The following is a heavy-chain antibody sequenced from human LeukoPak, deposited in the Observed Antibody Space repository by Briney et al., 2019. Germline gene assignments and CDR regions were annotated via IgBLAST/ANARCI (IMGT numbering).Heavy chain of an antibody. CDR1: GGSISGYY. V-gene: IGHV4-59*12. Sequence: PSETLSLTCTVSGGSISGYYWSWIRQSPGKGLEWIGYIDYSGNTNSNPSLESRVTISVDTSKNQFSLKLSSVTAADTAVYYCAAYSYDTRGYPLGFDYWGQGTLVTVSS. CDR3: AAYSYDTRGYPLGFDY. D-gene: IGHD3-22*01. J-gene: IGHJ4*02. CDR2: IDYSGNT.